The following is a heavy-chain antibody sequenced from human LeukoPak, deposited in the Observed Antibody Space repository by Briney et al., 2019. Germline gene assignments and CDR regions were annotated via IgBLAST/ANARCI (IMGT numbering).Heavy chain of an antibody. D-gene: IGHD5-12*01. CDR1: GGSISSYY. V-gene: IGHV4-59*01. CDR3: ARDFRNSGYDYSYYYYGMDV. CDR2: IYYSGST. J-gene: IGHJ6*02. Sequence: SETLSLTCTVSGGSISSYYWSWIRQPPGKGLEWIGYIYYSGSTNYNPSLKSRVTISVDTSKNQFSLKLSSVTAADTAVYYCARDFRNSGYDYSYYYYGMDVWGQGTTVIVSS.